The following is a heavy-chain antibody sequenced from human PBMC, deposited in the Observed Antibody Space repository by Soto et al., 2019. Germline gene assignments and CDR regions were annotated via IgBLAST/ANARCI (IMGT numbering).Heavy chain of an antibody. CDR2: IWYDGSNK. D-gene: IGHD5-12*01. Sequence: QVQLVESGGGVVQPGRSLRLSCAASGFTFSSYGMHWVRQAPGKGLEWVAVIWYDGSNKYYADSVKGRFTISRDNSKNTLYLQMNSLRAEDTAVYYCARGPHRYSGYDYWFDPWGQGTLVTVSS. CDR3: ARGPHRYSGYDYWFDP. J-gene: IGHJ5*02. CDR1: GFTFSSYG. V-gene: IGHV3-33*01.